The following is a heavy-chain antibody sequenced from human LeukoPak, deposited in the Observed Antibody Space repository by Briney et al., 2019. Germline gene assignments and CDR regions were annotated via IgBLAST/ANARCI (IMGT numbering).Heavy chain of an antibody. Sequence: PGGSLRLSCAASGFTFSSYGVHWVRQAPGKGLEWVAVISYDGSNKYYADSVKGRFTISRDNSKNTLYLQMNSLRAEDTAVYYCAKDQSAKLWFGELLFRQFDYWGQGTLVTVSS. D-gene: IGHD3-10*01. J-gene: IGHJ4*02. CDR3: AKDQSAKLWFGELLFRQFDY. V-gene: IGHV3-30*18. CDR1: GFTFSSYG. CDR2: ISYDGSNK.